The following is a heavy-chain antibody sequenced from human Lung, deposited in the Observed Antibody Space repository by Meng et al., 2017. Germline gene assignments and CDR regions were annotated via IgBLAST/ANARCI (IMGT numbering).Heavy chain of an antibody. V-gene: IGHV1-2*06. Sequence: QGGLVQCCAAVTKPGASVKVTCSAAGCTFTDYWVHWVGRAPEQGLEWMGRINAKSGDTHYAQRFQGRVTMTGDTYIRKAYMELSGLRSDDTAMYYCARDEDISAAGKLFGDYWGQGTLVTVSS. J-gene: IGHJ4*02. CDR2: INAKSGDT. D-gene: IGHD6-13*01. CDR3: ARDEDISAAGKLFGDY. CDR1: GCTFTDYW.